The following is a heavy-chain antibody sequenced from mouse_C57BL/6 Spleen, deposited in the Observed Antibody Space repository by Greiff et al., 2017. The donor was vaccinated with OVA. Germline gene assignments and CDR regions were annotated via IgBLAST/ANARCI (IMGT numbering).Heavy chain of an antibody. Sequence: QVQLQQPGAELVKPGASVKLSCKASGYTFTNYWMHWVKQTPVQGLEWIGIIHPNSGSTNYNQKFKGNATLTVDNASSTAYMDLSSLTSDDSAVYYWTRANWDSAMDYWGQGTSVTVSA. CDR2: IHPNSGST. J-gene: IGHJ4*01. V-gene: IGHV1-64*01. D-gene: IGHD4-1*01. CDR1: GYTFTNYW. CDR3: TRANWDSAMDY.